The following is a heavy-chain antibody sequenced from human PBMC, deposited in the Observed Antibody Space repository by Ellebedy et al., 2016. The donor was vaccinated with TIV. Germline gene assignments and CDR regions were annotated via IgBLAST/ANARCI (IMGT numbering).Heavy chain of an antibody. CDR1: GYSFTSYW. D-gene: IGHD3-22*01. CDR2: LYPGYSDT. CDR3: ARSDSSGYEFDY. J-gene: IGHJ4*02. V-gene: IGHV5-51*01. Sequence: GESLKISCKGSGYSFTSYWIGWVRQMPGKGLEWMGILYPGYSDTRYTPSFQGQVTISADKSISTAYLQWISLKASDTAMYYCARSDSSGYEFDYWGQGTLVTVSS.